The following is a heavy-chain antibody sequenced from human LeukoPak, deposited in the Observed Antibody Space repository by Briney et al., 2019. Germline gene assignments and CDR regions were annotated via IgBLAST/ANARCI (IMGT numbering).Heavy chain of an antibody. J-gene: IGHJ4*02. D-gene: IGHD2-2*01. CDR1: GGSFSGYY. CDR3: ASTGYCSSTSCPRPGRY. CDR2: INHSGST. Sequence: SETLSLTCAVYGGSFSGYYWSWIRQPPGKGLEWTGEINHSGSTNYNPSLKSRVTISVDTSKSQFSLKLSSVTAADTAVYYCASTGYCSSTSCPRPGRYWGQGTLVTVSS. V-gene: IGHV4-34*01.